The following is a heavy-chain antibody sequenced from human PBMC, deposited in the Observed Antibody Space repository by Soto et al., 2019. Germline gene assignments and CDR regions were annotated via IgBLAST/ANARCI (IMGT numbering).Heavy chain of an antibody. CDR2: IHQTGIT. V-gene: IGHV4-30-2*01. CDR1: GGSISSGGYS. J-gene: IGHJ4*02. Sequence: LSLTCAVSGGSISSGGYSWSWIRQPPGKGLEWIGYIHQTGITYYNPTLKSRVTISLDRSNNQFSLNLSSVTAADTAVYFCARDRKESNYFDYWGQGTLVTVSS. CDR3: ARDRKESNYFDY.